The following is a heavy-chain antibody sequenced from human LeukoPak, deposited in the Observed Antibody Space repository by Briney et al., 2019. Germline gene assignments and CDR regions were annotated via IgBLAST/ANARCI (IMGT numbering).Heavy chain of an antibody. CDR2: IDSSSRTI. V-gene: IGHV3-48*04. CDR1: GFTLSSYS. D-gene: IGHD1-7*01. J-gene: IGHJ5*02. Sequence: GGSLRLSCAASGFTLSSYSMNWVRQAPGKGLEWISFIDSSSRTIFYAESVKGRFTISRDNAKNSLFLQMNSLRAEDTAVYYCAREKIAGTTSCWFDPWGQGTQVTVSS. CDR3: AREKIAGTTSCWFDP.